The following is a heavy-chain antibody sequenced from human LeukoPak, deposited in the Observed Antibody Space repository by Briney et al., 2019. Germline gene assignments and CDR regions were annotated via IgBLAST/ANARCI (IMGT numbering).Heavy chain of an antibody. V-gene: IGHV4-59*08. Sequence: NPSETLSLTCAVYGGSFSGYYWSWIRQPPGKGLQWIGYIYYSGSTNYNPSLKSRVTISVDTSKHQFSLKLSSVTAADTAVYYCARHLSSGYYLDYWGQGTLVTVSS. CDR3: ARHLSSGYYLDY. J-gene: IGHJ4*02. CDR1: GGSFSGYY. D-gene: IGHD3-22*01. CDR2: IYYSGST.